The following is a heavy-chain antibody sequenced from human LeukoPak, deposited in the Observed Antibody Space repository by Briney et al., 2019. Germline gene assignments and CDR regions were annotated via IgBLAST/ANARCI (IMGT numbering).Heavy chain of an antibody. J-gene: IGHJ6*03. V-gene: IGHV4-4*07. CDR2: VYTTGTT. CDR1: GGSISNYY. CDR3: ARLGQSDLSFYYYIDV. D-gene: IGHD3-16*02. Sequence: SETLSLTCTVSGGSISNYYWTWIRQPAGKGLEWIGRVYTTGTTNYNPSLKSRVTMSVDTSENQFSLKLSSVTAADTAVYYCARLGQSDLSFYYYIDVWGKGTTVTISS.